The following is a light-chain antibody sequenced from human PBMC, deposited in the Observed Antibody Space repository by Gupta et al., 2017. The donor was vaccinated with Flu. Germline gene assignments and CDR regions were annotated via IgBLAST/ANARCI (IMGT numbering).Light chain of an antibody. CDR2: AAT. CDR1: QKINSY. V-gene: IGKV1-39*01. Sequence: GGRGNNPCRGSQKINSYLKWYQDKLGKGPNLLIYAATNLERGVPSRFSGSGSGTDFTLTISSLQPEDFATYFCQQSSSHLLTFGQGTQLEIK. J-gene: IGKJ5*01. CDR3: QQSSSHLLT.